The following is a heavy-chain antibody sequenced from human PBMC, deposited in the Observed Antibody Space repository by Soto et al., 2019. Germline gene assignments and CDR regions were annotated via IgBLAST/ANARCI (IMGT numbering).Heavy chain of an antibody. D-gene: IGHD2-21*02. CDR3: ARERAVSANFFDY. V-gene: IGHV1-3*01. CDR2: INAGSGSS. Sequence: GASVKVSCKASGYTFTRYAIHWVRQAPGQGLEWMGWINAGSGSSRYSQNFQGRVTITRDTSATTAYMELSSLIFEDTGVYYCARERAVSANFFDYWGQGTLVTVSS. CDR1: GYTFTRYA. J-gene: IGHJ4*02.